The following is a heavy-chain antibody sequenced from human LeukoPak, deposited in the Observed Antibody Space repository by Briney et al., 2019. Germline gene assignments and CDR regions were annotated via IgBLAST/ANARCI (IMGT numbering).Heavy chain of an antibody. V-gene: IGHV4-38-2*02. J-gene: IGHJ4*02. Sequence: SETLSLTCTVSGYSISSGYYWGWIRQPPGKGLEWIGSIYHSGSTYYNPSLKSRVTISVDTSKNQFSLKLSSVTAADTAVYYCATRERYRQIDYWGQGTLVTVSS. CDR1: GYSISSGYY. D-gene: IGHD1-1*01. CDR2: IYHSGST. CDR3: ATRERYRQIDY.